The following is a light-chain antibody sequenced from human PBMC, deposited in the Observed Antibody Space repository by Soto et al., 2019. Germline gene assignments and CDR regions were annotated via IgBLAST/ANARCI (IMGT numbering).Light chain of an antibody. V-gene: IGKV1-9*01. J-gene: IGKJ1*01. CDR3: QQLDSDPPWT. CDR2: LAS. Sequence: IQLTQSPSSLSASVGDRVTITCRASQDISTYLAWYQQNPGRAPKLLIYLASNLHTGVPSGFSDSGSGTEFTLTISSLQPEDFATYYCQQLDSDPPWTFGQGTRVEIK. CDR1: QDISTY.